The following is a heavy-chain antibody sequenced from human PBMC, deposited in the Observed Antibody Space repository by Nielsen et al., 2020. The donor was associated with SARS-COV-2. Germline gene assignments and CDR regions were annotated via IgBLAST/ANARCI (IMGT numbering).Heavy chain of an antibody. V-gene: IGHV3-21*01. D-gene: IGHD6-13*01. CDR3: ARLGTAAGLDY. J-gene: IGHJ4*02. Sequence: GESLKISCAASGFTFSSYSMNWVRQAPGKGLEWVSSISSSSSYIYYADSVKGRFTISRDNAKNLLYLQMNSLRAEDTAVYYCARLGTAAGLDYWGQGTLVTVSS. CDR1: GFTFSSYS. CDR2: ISSSSSYI.